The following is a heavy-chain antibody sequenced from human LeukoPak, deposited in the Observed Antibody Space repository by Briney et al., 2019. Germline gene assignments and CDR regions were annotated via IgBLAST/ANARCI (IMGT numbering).Heavy chain of an antibody. CDR2: FDPEDGET. Sequence: ASVKVSCKVSGYTLTELSMHWVRQAPGKGLEWMGGFDPEDGETIYAQKFQGRVTMTEDTSTDTAYMELSCLRSEDTAVYYCATTLRGDVVVPAAIRFDPWGQGTLVTVSS. CDR3: ATTLRGDVVVPAAIRFDP. J-gene: IGHJ5*02. D-gene: IGHD2-2*01. CDR1: GYTLTELS. V-gene: IGHV1-24*01.